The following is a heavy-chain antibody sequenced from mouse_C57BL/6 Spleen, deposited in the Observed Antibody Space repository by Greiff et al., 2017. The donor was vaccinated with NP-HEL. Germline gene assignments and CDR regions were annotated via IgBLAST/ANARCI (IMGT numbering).Heavy chain of an antibody. Sequence: VKLMESGPELVKPGASVKISCKASGYAFSSSWMNWVKQRPGKGLEWIGRIYPGDGDTNYNGKFKGKATLTADKSSSTAYMRLSSLTSEDSAVYFCARLGLSGTDYWGQGTTLTVSS. D-gene: IGHD4-1*01. CDR3: ARLGLSGTDY. CDR2: IYPGDGDT. J-gene: IGHJ2*01. CDR1: GYAFSSSW. V-gene: IGHV1-82*01.